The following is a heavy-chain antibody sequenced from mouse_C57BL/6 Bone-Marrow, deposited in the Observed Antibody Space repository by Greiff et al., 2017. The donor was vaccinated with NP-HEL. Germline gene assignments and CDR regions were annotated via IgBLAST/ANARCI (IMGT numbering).Heavy chain of an antibody. CDR2: IDPENGDT. CDR1: GFNIKDDY. V-gene: IGHV14-4*01. Sequence: EVQLVESGAELVRPGASVKLSCTVSGFNIKDDYMHWVKQRPEQGLEWIGWIDPENGDTEYASKFQGKATITADTSSNTAYLQLSSLTSEDTAVYYCTTCGSSPYSMYYWGQGTSVTVSS. CDR3: TTCGSSPYSMYY. D-gene: IGHD1-1*01. J-gene: IGHJ4*01.